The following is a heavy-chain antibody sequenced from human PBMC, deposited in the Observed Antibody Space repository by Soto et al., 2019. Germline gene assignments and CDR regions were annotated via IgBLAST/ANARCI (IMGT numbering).Heavy chain of an antibody. V-gene: IGHV3-30*18. J-gene: IGHJ4*02. CDR3: AKGALGYCSGGSCRTPLDY. CDR2: ISYDGSNK. D-gene: IGHD2-15*01. CDR1: GFTFSSYG. Sequence: PGGSLRLSCAASGFTFSSYGMHWVRQAPGKGLEWVAVISYDGSNKYYADSVKGRFTISRDNSKNTLYLQMNSLRAEDTAVYYCAKGALGYCSGGSCRTPLDYWGQGTLVTVPQ.